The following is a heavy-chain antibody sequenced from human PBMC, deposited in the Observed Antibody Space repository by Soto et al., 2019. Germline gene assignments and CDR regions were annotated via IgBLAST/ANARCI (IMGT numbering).Heavy chain of an antibody. J-gene: IGHJ4*02. D-gene: IGHD3-10*01. V-gene: IGHV4-31*03. CDR1: GNSISTGAYY. Sequence: QVQLQESGPGLVKPSETLSLTCNVSGNSISTGAYYWSWLRQHPVKGLEWIGHIFYSGNTHYSPSLESRVTISVDTSKNQFSIKLTSVTVADTAIYYCAREGRSAAPQAGFDLWGQGTLVTVSS. CDR3: AREGRSAAPQAGFDL. CDR2: IFYSGNT.